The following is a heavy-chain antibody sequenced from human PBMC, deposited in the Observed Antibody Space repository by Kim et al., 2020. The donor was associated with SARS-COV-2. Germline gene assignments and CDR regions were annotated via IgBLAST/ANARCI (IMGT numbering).Heavy chain of an antibody. CDR2: ISYDGSNK. CDR1: GFTFSSYG. D-gene: IGHD5-18*01. V-gene: IGHV3-30*18. CDR3: AKDKSVSYGYGGNDY. J-gene: IGHJ4*02. Sequence: GGSLRLSCAASGFTFSSYGMHWVRQAPGKGLEWVAVISYDGSNKYYADSVKGRFTISRDNSKNTLYLQMNSLRAEDTAVYYCAKDKSVSYGYGGNDYWGQGTLVTVSS.